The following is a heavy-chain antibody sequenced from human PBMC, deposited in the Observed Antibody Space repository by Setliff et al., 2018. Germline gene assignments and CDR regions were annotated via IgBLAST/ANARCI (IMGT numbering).Heavy chain of an antibody. CDR1: GFTFSSFA. D-gene: IGHD3-10*01. CDR2: INVGGTNT. J-gene: IGHJ4*02. Sequence: LRLSCAASGFTFSSFAMSWVRQAPGKRLEWVSIINVGGTNTYYRDSVKGRFTISRDNSKSTLYLQTNSLRAEDTAIYYCAKDKDVRVDYFDYWGPGTLVTVSS. V-gene: IGHV3-23*01. CDR3: AKDKDVRVDYFDY.